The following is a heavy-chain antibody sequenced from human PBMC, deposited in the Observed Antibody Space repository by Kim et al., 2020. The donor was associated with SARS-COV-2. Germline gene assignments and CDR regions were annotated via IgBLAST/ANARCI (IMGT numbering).Heavy chain of an antibody. Sequence: SETLSLTCAVYGGSFSGYYWSWIRQPPGKGLEWIGEINHSGSTNYNPSLKSRVTISVDTSKNQFSLKLSSVTAADTAVYYCARGGLLAAAGRVKALGYWGQGTLVTVSS. D-gene: IGHD6-13*01. CDR1: GGSFSGYY. J-gene: IGHJ4*02. V-gene: IGHV4-34*01. CDR3: ARGGLLAAAGRVKALGY. CDR2: INHSGST.